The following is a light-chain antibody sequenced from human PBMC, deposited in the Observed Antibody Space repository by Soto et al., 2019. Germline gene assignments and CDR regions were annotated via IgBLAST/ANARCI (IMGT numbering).Light chain of an antibody. Sequence: QSALTQPRSVSGSPGQSVTISCTGTSSDVGGYTYVSWYQQHPGKAPKLMIYDVSKRPSGVPDRFSCSTSGNPASLTISGLQAEDEADYYCCSYAGSYPVVFGGGTKVTVL. CDR1: SSDVGGYTY. CDR3: CSYAGSYPVV. J-gene: IGLJ2*01. CDR2: DVS. V-gene: IGLV2-11*01.